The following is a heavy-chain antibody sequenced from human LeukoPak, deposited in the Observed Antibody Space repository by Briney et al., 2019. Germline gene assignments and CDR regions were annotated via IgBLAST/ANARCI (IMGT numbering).Heavy chain of an antibody. CDR1: GFTFSSYS. CDR2: ISSSSSYI. CDR3: AKDLGDYGDYVRDDP. Sequence: PGGSLRLSCAASGFTFSSYSMNWVRQAPGKGLEWVSSISSSSSYIYYADSVKGRFTISRDNSKNTLYLQMNSLRAEDTAVYYCAKDLGDYGDYVRDDPWGQGTLVTVSS. J-gene: IGHJ5*02. V-gene: IGHV3-21*04. D-gene: IGHD4-17*01.